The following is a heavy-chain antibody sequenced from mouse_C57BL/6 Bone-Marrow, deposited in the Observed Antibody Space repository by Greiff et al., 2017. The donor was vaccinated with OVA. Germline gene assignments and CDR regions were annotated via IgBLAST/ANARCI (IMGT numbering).Heavy chain of an antibody. J-gene: IGHJ1*03. Sequence: QVTLKESGAELVRPGASVTLSCKASGYTFTDYEMHWVKQTPVHGLEWIGAIDPETGGTAYNQKFKGKAILTADKSSSTAYMELRSLTSEDSAVYYCTRDYYYGSSYWYFDVWGTGTTVTVSS. CDR2: IDPETGGT. CDR1: GYTFTDYE. CDR3: TRDYYYGSSYWYFDV. V-gene: IGHV1-15*01. D-gene: IGHD1-1*01.